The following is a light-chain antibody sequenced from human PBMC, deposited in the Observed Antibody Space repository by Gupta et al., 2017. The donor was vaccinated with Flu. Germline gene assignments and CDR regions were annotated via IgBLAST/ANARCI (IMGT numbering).Light chain of an antibody. CDR2: SAS. J-gene: IGKJ1*01. V-gene: IGKV3-20*01. CDR3: QQDGDSPWT. CDR1: QSISSGY. Sequence: VLTQCPGTLSLSTGERATPSCRTSQSISSGYLAWYQQRPGQAHRLLIYSASCRATDIPDRFSGSGSGTDFTLTINRLEPEDFAVYYCQQDGDSPWTFGQGTKVDI.